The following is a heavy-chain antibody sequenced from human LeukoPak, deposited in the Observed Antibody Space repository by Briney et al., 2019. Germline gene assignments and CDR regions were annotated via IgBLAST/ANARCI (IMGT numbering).Heavy chain of an antibody. D-gene: IGHD4-17*01. Sequence: GGSLRLSCAASGFTFSSYWMSWVRQAPGKGLEWVANIKQDGSEKYYVDSVKGRFTISRDNAKNSLYLQMNSLRAEDTAVYYCAKLVGVLGDYGPTSDQNYYYYYYMDVWGKGTTVTISS. CDR2: IKQDGSEK. CDR1: GFTFSSYW. CDR3: AKLVGVLGDYGPTSDQNYYYYYYMDV. V-gene: IGHV3-7*01. J-gene: IGHJ6*03.